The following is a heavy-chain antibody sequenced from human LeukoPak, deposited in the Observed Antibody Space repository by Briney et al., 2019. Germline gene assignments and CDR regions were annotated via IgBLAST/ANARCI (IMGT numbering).Heavy chain of an antibody. J-gene: IGHJ5*02. CDR2: ISTSSSPI. CDR3: AKVAVAGTNWFDP. V-gene: IGHV3-48*01. CDR1: GFTFSTYS. Sequence: PGGSLRLSCAASGFTFSTYSMSWVRQAPGKGLEWVSYISTSSSPIYYADSVKGRFTISRDNSKNSLYLQMNSLRAEDTDVYFCAKVAVAGTNWFDPWGQGTLVTVSS. D-gene: IGHD6-19*01.